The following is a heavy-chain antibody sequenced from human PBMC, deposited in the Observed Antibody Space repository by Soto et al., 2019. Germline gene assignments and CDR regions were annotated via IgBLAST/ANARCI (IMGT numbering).Heavy chain of an antibody. CDR1: GGSISSEYYH. J-gene: IGHJ6*02. V-gene: IGHV4-30-4*08. D-gene: IGHD3-16*01. Sequence: QVLLQQSGPGLVEPSQTLSLTCAVSGGSISSEYYHWTWIRQSPGKGLEWIGYIHYTGAIMYNPSFKSRLTMSVDTSKNQFSLQLTSVTAADTAVYFCAREDDGGERDHYALDVWGQGTTVTVSS. CDR3: AREDDGGERDHYALDV. CDR2: IHYTGAI.